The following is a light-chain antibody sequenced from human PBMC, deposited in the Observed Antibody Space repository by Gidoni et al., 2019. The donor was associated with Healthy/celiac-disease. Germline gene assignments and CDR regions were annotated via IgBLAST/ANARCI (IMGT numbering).Light chain of an antibody. Sequence: SYELTQQPSVSVSPVQTASITCSGDKLGDKYACWYQQKPGQSPVLVIYQDSKRPSGIPERFSGSNSGNTATLTISGTQAMDEADYYCQAWDSSTVVFGGGTKLTVL. CDR1: KLGDKY. J-gene: IGLJ2*01. CDR3: QAWDSSTVV. V-gene: IGLV3-1*01. CDR2: QDS.